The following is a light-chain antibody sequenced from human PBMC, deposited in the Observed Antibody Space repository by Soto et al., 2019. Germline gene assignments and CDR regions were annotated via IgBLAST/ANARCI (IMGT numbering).Light chain of an antibody. Sequence: NFMLTQPRSVSESPGKTVTISCTRSSGSIASNYVQWYQQRPGSSPTTVIYDDDRRPSGVPDRFSGSIDRSSNSASLTISGLQTEDEADYYRQSYESSNAVFGGGTQLTVL. J-gene: IGLJ7*01. V-gene: IGLV6-57*01. CDR1: SGSIASNY. CDR3: QSYESSNAV. CDR2: DDD.